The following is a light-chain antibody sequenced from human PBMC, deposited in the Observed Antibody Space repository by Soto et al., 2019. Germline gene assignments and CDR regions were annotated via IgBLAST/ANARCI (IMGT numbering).Light chain of an antibody. Sequence: EIVMTQSPATLSVSPGERATLSCRASQSIRNNLAWYQQKPGQAPRLLISAASTRATGIPTRFSGSGSGTEFTLTISSLQSEDVVIYYCQQYNNWLSFGGGTKVEIK. J-gene: IGKJ4*01. CDR3: QQYNNWLS. CDR2: AAS. CDR1: QSIRNN. V-gene: IGKV3-15*01.